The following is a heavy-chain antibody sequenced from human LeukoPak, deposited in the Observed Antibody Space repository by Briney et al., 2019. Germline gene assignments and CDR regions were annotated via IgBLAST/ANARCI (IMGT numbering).Heavy chain of an antibody. CDR1: GYTFTGYY. D-gene: IGHD3-10*01. V-gene: IGHV1-2*02. J-gene: IGHJ4*02. CDR3: AREVASGSWGY. CDR2: INPNSGGT. Sequence: ASVKVSCKASGYTFTGYYMHWVRQAPGQGLEWMGWINPNSGGTNYAQKIQGRVTMTRDTSISTAYMELSSLRSDDTAVYYCAREVASGSWGYWGQGTLVTVSS.